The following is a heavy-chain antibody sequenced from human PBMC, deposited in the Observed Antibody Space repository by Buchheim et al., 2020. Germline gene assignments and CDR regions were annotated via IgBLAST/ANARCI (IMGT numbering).Heavy chain of an antibody. D-gene: IGHD3-9*01. V-gene: IGHV3-7*01. Sequence: EVQLVESGGGLVQPGGSLRLSCAASGFTFSSYWMSWVRQAPGKGLEWVANIKQDGSEKYYVDSVKGRFTISRDNAKNSAYLQMNSLRAEDTAVYYCARVAFDYDILTGYSPGGFDYWGQGTL. CDR1: GFTFSSYW. CDR3: ARVAFDYDILTGYSPGGFDY. CDR2: IKQDGSEK. J-gene: IGHJ4*02.